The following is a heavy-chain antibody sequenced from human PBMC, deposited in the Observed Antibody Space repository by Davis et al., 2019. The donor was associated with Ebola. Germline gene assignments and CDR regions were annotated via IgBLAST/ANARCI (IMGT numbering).Heavy chain of an antibody. CDR2: ISYDGSNK. V-gene: IGHV3-30*19. CDR3: ARGWQQYDY. CDR1: GFTFSSYG. D-gene: IGHD6-13*01. Sequence: GGSLRLSCAASGFTFSSYGMHWVRQAPGKRLEWVAVISYDGSNKYYADSVKGRFTISRDNSKNTLYLQMNSLRAEDTAVYYCARGWQQYDYWGQGTLVTVSS. J-gene: IGHJ4*02.